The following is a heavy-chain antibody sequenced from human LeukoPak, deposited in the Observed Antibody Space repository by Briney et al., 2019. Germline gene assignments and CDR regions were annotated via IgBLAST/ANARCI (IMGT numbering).Heavy chain of an antibody. J-gene: IGHJ4*02. CDR2: TYHRSKWYN. Sequence: SQTLSLTCALSGDSVSRSSAAWNWIRQSPSRGLEWLGRTYHRSKWYNDFAVSVKSRITINPDTSKNQFSLQLSSVTPEDTALYYCARDSVHLDHAIDYWGQGTLVTVSS. V-gene: IGHV6-1*01. D-gene: IGHD1-1*01. CDR3: ARDSVHLDHAIDY. CDR1: GDSVSRSSAA.